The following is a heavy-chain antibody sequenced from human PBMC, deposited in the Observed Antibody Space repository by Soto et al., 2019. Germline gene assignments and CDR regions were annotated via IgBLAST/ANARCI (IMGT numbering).Heavy chain of an antibody. Sequence: KPSETLSLTCTVSGGSVSSGSYYWSWIRQPPGKGLEWIGYIYYSGSTNYNPSLKSRVTISVDTSKNQFSLKLSSVTAADTAVYYCASGYARGYNWFDPWGQGTLVTVSS. CDR1: GGSVSSGSYY. D-gene: IGHD3-10*02. CDR3: ASGYARGYNWFDP. J-gene: IGHJ5*02. CDR2: IYYSGST. V-gene: IGHV4-61*01.